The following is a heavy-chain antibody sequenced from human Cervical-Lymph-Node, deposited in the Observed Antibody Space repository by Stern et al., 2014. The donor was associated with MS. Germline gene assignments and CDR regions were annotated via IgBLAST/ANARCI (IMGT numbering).Heavy chain of an antibody. D-gene: IGHD6-13*01. CDR2: IYCSGST. CDR3: ARVLKSESSSWYVLFDY. J-gene: IGHJ4*02. CDR1: GGSISCYY. Sequence: QVQLQESGPGLVKPSETLSLTCTVSGGSISCYYWSWIRKPPGKGLEWIGYIYCSGSTSYNPSLKRRVTISVSASKNQFSLKLSSVTAADTAVYYCARVLKSESSSWYVLFDYWGQGTLVTVSS. V-gene: IGHV4-59*01.